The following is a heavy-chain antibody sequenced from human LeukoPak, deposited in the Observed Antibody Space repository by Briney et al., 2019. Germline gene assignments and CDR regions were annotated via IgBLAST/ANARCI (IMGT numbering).Heavy chain of an antibody. D-gene: IGHD5/OR15-5a*01. V-gene: IGHV4-4*09. CDR3: ARAFYDWAYYYYMDV. CDR2: IYTSGST. J-gene: IGHJ6*03. Sequence: SQTLSLTCTLAGGSIISYYCSWIRQPPRKGLGWIGYIYTSGSTNYNPSLKSRVTISVDTSKNQFSLKLSSVTAADTAVYYCARAFYDWAYYYYMDVWGKGTTVTVSS. CDR1: GGSIISYY.